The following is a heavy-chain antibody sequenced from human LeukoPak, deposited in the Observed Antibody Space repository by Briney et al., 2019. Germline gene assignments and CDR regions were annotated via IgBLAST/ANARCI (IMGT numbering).Heavy chain of an antibody. D-gene: IGHD6-19*01. J-gene: IGHJ4*02. Sequence: SVKVSCKASGGTFSSYAISWVRQAPGQGLEWMGGIIPIFGTANYAQKFQGRVTITADKSTSTAYMELSSLRSEDTAVYYCARGSRPKFFGIAVEFDYWGQGTLVTVSS. CDR1: GGTFSSYA. CDR2: IIPIFGTA. V-gene: IGHV1-69*06. CDR3: ARGSRPKFFGIAVEFDY.